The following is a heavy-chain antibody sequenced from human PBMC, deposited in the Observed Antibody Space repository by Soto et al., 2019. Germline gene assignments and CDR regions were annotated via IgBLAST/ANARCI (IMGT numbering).Heavy chain of an antibody. CDR1: GFTFWTYA. V-gene: IGHV3-23*01. CDR2: ISGTGGGT. D-gene: IGHD3-22*01. J-gene: IGHJ1*01. Sequence: PGGSLRLSCAASGFTFWTYAMSWVRQAPGKGLEWVSVISGTGGGTSYADSVKGRFTISRDNSKNTLYLQMNSLGVEDTAVYYCARHPPPGYYYDSSGYYGYFQHWRQGTPVTVSS. CDR3: ARHPPPGYYYDSSGYYGYFQH.